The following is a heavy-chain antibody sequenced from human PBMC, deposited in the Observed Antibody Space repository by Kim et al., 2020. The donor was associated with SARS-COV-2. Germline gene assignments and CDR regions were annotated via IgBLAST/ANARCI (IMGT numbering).Heavy chain of an antibody. J-gene: IGHJ4*02. V-gene: IGHV6-1*01. Sequence: YALSVKSRITINPDTSQTQFSLQLNSVTPEDTAVYYCARDRQRAGTGVDYWGQGTLVTVSS. CDR3: ARDRQRAGTGVDY. D-gene: IGHD6-19*01.